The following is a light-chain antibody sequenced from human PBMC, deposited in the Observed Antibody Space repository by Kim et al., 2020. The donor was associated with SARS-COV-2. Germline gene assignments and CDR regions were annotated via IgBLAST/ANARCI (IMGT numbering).Light chain of an antibody. V-gene: IGLV2-11*01. CDR2: DVS. CDR1: SSDVGGYKY. CDR3: CSYAGRYTYV. J-gene: IGLJ1*01. Sequence: QSALTQPRSVSGSPGQSVTISCTGTSSDVGGYKYVSWYQQHPGKAPKFMIYDVSKRPSGVPDRFSGSKSGNTASLTISGLQAEDEADYYCCSYAGRYTYVFGTGTKVTVL.